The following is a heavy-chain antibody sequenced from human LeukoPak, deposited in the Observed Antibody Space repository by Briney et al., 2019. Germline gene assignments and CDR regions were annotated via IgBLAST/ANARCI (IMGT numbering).Heavy chain of an antibody. J-gene: IGHJ4*02. V-gene: IGHV3-48*04. CDR2: ISSTGGTI. D-gene: IGHD3-22*01. CDR3: ARGGSSMIVVAIDY. CDR1: GLTFSSYA. Sequence: GSLTLSCAASGLTFSSYAMHWVRQAPGKGLEWVSYISSTGGTIYYADSMKGRFTISRDNAKNSLYLQMNSLRAEDTAVYYCARGGSSMIVVAIDYWGQGTLVTVSS.